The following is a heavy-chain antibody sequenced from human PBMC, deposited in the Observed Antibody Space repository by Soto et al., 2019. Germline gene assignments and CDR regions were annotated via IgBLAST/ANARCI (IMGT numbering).Heavy chain of an antibody. CDR2: IYYSGST. V-gene: IGHV4-59*01. J-gene: IGHJ4*02. CDR1: GGSISSYY. Sequence: SETLSLTCTVSGGSISSYYWSWIRQPPGKGLEWIGYIYYSGSTNYNPSLKSRVTISVDTSKNQFSLKLSSVTAADTAVYYCARVKVSYYDYGDFTSYFDYWGQGTLVTVSS. CDR3: ARVKVSYYDYGDFTSYFDY. D-gene: IGHD4-17*01.